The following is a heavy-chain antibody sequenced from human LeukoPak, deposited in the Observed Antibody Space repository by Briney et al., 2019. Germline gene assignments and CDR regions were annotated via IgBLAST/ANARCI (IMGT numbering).Heavy chain of an antibody. CDR3: ARVRYSDSSVLTRKRSYYFDY. CDR1: GGAFSSYA. Sequence: SVKVSCKASGGAFSSYAISWVRQAPGQGLEWMGGIIPIFGTANYAQKFQGRVTITADESTSTAYMELSSLRSEDTAVYYCARVRYSDSSVLTRKRSYYFDYWGQGTLVTVSS. CDR2: IIPIFGTA. D-gene: IGHD3-22*01. V-gene: IGHV1-69*13. J-gene: IGHJ4*02.